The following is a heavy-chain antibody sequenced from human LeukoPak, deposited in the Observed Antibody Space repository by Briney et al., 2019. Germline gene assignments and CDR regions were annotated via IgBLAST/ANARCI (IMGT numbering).Heavy chain of an antibody. CDR2: IYYSGST. Sequence: SETLSLTCTVSGGSISSYYWSWIRQPPGKGLEWIGYIYYSGSTNYNPSLKGRVTISVDTSKNQFSLKLSSVTAADTAVYYCARNRPDTPRGSFDYWGQGTLVTVSS. CDR1: GGSISSYY. J-gene: IGHJ4*02. CDR3: ARNRPDTPRGSFDY. D-gene: IGHD1-14*01. V-gene: IGHV4-59*01.